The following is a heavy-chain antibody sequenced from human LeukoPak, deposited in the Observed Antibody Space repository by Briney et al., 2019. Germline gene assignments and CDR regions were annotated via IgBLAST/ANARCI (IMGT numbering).Heavy chain of an antibody. Sequence: GGSLRLSCVASGFTFSSYGMIWVRQAPGRGLEWVSSISDDGVSTYYADSVRGRFTLSRDNSKNTFYLQMNNLRAEDTALYYCAKRTSYSGSYPHLDYWGQGTLVTVSS. J-gene: IGHJ4*02. CDR1: GFTFSSYG. D-gene: IGHD1-26*01. CDR2: ISDDGVST. CDR3: AKRTSYSGSYPHLDY. V-gene: IGHV3-23*01.